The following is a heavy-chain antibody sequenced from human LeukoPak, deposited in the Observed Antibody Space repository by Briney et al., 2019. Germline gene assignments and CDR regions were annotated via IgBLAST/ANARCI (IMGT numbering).Heavy chain of an antibody. V-gene: IGHV3-48*03. Sequence: GGSLRLSCAASGFTFSSYEMNWVRQAPGKGLEWVSYISSSGSTIYYADSVRGRFTISRDNAKNSLYLQMNSLRAEDTAVYYCATVAMEDWYFDLWGRGTLVTVSS. CDR3: ATVAMEDWYFDL. CDR2: ISSSGSTI. CDR1: GFTFSSYE. D-gene: IGHD5-18*01. J-gene: IGHJ2*01.